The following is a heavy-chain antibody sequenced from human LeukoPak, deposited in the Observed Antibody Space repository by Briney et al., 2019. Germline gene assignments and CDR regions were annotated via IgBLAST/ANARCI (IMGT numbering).Heavy chain of an antibody. D-gene: IGHD3-9*01. CDR1: GFTFSSYA. V-gene: IGHV3-30-3*01. CDR3: ARNVLRYFDWLLHKTYFDY. Sequence: GRSLRLSCAASGFTFSSYAMHWVRQAPGKGLEWVAVISYDGSNKYYADSVKGRFTISRDNSKNTLYLQMNSLRAEDTAVYYCARNVLRYFDWLLHKTYFDYCGQGTLVTVSS. CDR2: ISYDGSNK. J-gene: IGHJ4*02.